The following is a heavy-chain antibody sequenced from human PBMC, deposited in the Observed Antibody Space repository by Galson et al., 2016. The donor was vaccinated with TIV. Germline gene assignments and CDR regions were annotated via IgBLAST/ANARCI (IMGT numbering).Heavy chain of an antibody. CDR2: VYYSGST. J-gene: IGHJ6*03. CDR1: GDSISSGHYY. D-gene: IGHD4-11*01. V-gene: IGHV4-61*01. Sequence: ETLSLTCTVSGDSISSGHYYWNWIRQPPGKGLEWIGYVYYSGSTDYNPSLKGRVTISPDTSENQVSLKLTSVTAADTAIYYCAREKVEMTTVDHFYYYMDVWGKGTTVTVSS. CDR3: AREKVEMTTVDHFYYYMDV.